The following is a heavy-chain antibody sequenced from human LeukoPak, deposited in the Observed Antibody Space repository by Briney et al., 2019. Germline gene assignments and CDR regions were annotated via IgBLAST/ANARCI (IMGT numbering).Heavy chain of an antibody. J-gene: IGHJ4*02. Sequence: PSETLSLTCTVSGGSISSYYWSWIRQPAGKGLEWIGRIYTSGSTNYNPSLKSRVTMSVDTSKNQFSLKLSSVTAADTAVYYCARRPPRDRYYDSSGSLDYWGQGTLVTVSS. CDR1: GGSISSYY. CDR2: IYTSGST. V-gene: IGHV4-4*07. CDR3: ARRPPRDRYYDSSGSLDY. D-gene: IGHD3-22*01.